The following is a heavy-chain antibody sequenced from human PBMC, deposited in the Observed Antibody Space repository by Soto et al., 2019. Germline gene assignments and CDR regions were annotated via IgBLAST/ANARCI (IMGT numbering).Heavy chain of an antibody. CDR2: ITPIYPTT. Sequence: SVKVSCKASGGTFYTYTFSWVRQAPGQGLEWMGSITPIYPTTNYAEKFQGRLTVTADGSTNTAYMELNSLTSDDTAVYYCARIPRYSFPTSDDLDSWGQGTLVTAPQ. D-gene: IGHD5-18*01. CDR3: ARIPRYSFPTSDDLDS. V-gene: IGHV1-69*13. J-gene: IGHJ4*02. CDR1: GGTFYTYT.